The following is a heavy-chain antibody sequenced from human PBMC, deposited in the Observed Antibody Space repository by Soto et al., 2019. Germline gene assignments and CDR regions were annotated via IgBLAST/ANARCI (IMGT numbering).Heavy chain of an antibody. J-gene: IGHJ6*02. D-gene: IGHD1-26*01. CDR3: ARAGVVGATVAYYYYGMDV. CDR2: IIPIFGTA. V-gene: IGHV1-69*05. Sequence: SVKVSCKASGGTFSSYAISWVRQAPGQGLEWMGGIIPIFGTANYAQKFQGRVTMTRNTSISTAYMELSSLRSEDTAVYYCARAGVVGATVAYYYYGMDVWGQGTTVTVSS. CDR1: GGTFSSYA.